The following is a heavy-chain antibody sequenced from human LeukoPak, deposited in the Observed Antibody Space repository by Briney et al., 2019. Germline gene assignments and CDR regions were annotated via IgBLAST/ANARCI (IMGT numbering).Heavy chain of an antibody. J-gene: IGHJ5*02. CDR3: ARDATSGRYYDFWSGYQSYNWFDP. CDR1: GGTFSSYA. Sequence: ASVKVSCKASGGTFSSYAISWVRQAPGQGLEWMGGIIPIFGTANYAQKFQGRVTITADESTSTAYMELSSLRSEDTAVYYCARDATSGRYYDFWSGYQSYNWFDPWGQGTLVTVSS. CDR2: IIPIFGTA. D-gene: IGHD3-3*01. V-gene: IGHV1-69*13.